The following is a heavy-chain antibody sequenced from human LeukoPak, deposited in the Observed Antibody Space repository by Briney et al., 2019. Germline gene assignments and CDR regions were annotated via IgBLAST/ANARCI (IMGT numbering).Heavy chain of an antibody. CDR2: IYYSGST. Sequence: TSSETLSLTCTVSGGSISSGTYYWSWIRQPPGKGLEWIGYIYYSGSTNYNPSLKSRVTISVATSKNQFSLSLNSVTAADTALYYCARVQYTSGSYFFDYWGQGTLVTVSS. D-gene: IGHD3-10*01. J-gene: IGHJ4*02. V-gene: IGHV4-61*01. CDR3: ARVQYTSGSYFFDY. CDR1: GGSISSGTYY.